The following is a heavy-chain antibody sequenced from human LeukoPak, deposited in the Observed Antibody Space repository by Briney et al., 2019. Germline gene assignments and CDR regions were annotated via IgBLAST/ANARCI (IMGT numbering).Heavy chain of an antibody. CDR2: ISDSGSDT. CDR3: ARTVGYCSSSSCYTGQINDYYYYGMDV. Sequence: HPGGCLRLSCSGFTFSSYAMSWVRQAPGKGLEWVSTISDSGSDTYYADSVKGRFTISRDNSKNTLYLQMKGLRAEDTAVYYCARTVGYCSSSSCYTGQINDYYYYGMDVWGQGTTVTVSS. CDR1: GFTFSSYA. V-gene: IGHV3-23*01. D-gene: IGHD2-2*02. J-gene: IGHJ6*02.